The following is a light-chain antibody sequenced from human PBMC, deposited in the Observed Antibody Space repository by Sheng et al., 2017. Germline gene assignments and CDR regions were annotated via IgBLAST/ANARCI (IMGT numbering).Light chain of an antibody. V-gene: IGKV3-11*01. Sequence: EIVLTQSPATLSLSPGQRATLSCRASQSIGNFLGWYQHKPGQAPRLLISDISNRATDTPARFSGSGSGTDFTLTISRLEPEDFAVYYCQQFATAPRTFGQGTKVEFK. CDR1: QSIGNF. CDR2: DIS. CDR3: QQFATAPRT. J-gene: IGKJ1*01.